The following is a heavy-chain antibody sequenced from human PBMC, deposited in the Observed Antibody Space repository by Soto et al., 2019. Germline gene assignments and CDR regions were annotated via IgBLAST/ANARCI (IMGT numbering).Heavy chain of an antibody. J-gene: IGHJ5*02. V-gene: IGHV4-34*01. CDR1: GGSFSGYY. D-gene: IGHD3-9*01. CDR2: INHSGST. CDR3: ARGSRLRYFDWLFNENWFDP. Sequence: QVQLQQWGAGLLKPSETLSLTCAVYGGSFSGYYWSWIRQPPGKGLEWIGEINHSGSTNYNPSLKRRVTISVDTSKNQFSLKLSSVTAADTAVYYCARGSRLRYFDWLFNENWFDPWGQGTLVTVSS.